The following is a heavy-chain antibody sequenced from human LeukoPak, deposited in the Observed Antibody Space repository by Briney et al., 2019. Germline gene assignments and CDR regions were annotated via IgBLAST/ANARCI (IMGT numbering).Heavy chain of an antibody. V-gene: IGHV4-39*01. D-gene: IGHD3-10*01. CDR3: ARGREGNYYGSGSYSFDY. CDR2: IYYSGST. J-gene: IGHJ4*02. CDR1: GGSISSSSYY. Sequence: SETLSLTCTVSGGSISSSSYYWGWIRQPPGKGLEWIGSIYYSGSTYYNPSLKSRVTISVDTSKNQFSLKLSSVTAADTAVYYCARGREGNYYGSGSYSFDYWGQGTLVTVSS.